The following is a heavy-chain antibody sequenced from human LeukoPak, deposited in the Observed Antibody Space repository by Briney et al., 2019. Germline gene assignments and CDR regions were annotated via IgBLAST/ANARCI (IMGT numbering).Heavy chain of an antibody. J-gene: IGHJ4*02. CDR1: GFTFSSYS. Sequence: GGSLRLSCAASGFTFSSYSMSWVRQAPGKGLEWGANIKQDGSEKYYVDSVKGRFTISRDNAKNSLYLQMNSLRAEDTAVYYCAGGGLWFGELGDYWGQGTLVTVSS. V-gene: IGHV3-7*04. CDR3: AGGGLWFGELGDY. D-gene: IGHD3-10*01. CDR2: IKQDGSEK.